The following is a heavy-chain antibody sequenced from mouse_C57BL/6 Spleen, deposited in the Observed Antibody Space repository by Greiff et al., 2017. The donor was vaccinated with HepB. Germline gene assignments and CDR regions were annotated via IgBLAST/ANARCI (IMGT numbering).Heavy chain of an antibody. CDR1: GYTFTSYW. J-gene: IGHJ1*03. Sequence: QVQLQQPGAELVKPGASVKLSCKASGYTFTSYWMQWVKQRPGQGLEWIGEIDPSDSYTNYNQKFKGKATLTVDTSSSTAYMQLSSLTSEDSAVYYCARSRGSSRYFDVWGTGTTVTVSS. V-gene: IGHV1-50*01. CDR3: ARSRGSSRYFDV. D-gene: IGHD1-1*01. CDR2: IDPSDSYT.